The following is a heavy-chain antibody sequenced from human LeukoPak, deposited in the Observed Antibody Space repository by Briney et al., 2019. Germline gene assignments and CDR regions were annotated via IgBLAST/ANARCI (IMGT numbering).Heavy chain of an antibody. CDR1: GFTFSSYG. D-gene: IGHD6-13*01. CDR2: ISGSGGST. J-gene: IGHJ4*02. CDR3: ARIMTQQMVFDY. Sequence: PGGSLRLSCAASGFTFSSYGMSWVRQAPGKGLEWVSAISGSGGSTYYADSVKGRFTISRDNSKNTLYLQMNSLRAEDTAVYYCARIMTQQMVFDYWGQGTLVTVSS. V-gene: IGHV3-23*01.